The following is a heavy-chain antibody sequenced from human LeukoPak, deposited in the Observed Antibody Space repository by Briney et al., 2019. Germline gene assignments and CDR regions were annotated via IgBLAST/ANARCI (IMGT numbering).Heavy chain of an antibody. D-gene: IGHD3-22*01. CDR2: TSGSGGST. V-gene: IGHV3-23*01. CDR3: AKDLITMIVVVIPQAFDI. CDR1: GFTFSSYA. J-gene: IGHJ3*02. Sequence: GGSLRLSCAASGFTFSSYAMSWVRQAPGKGLEWVSATSGSGGSTYYADSVKGRFTISRDNSKNTLYLQMNSLRAEDTAVYYCAKDLITMIVVVIPQAFDIWGQGTMVTVSS.